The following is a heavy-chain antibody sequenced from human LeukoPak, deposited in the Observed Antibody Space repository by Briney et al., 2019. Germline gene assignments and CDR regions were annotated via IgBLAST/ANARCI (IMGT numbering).Heavy chain of an antibody. J-gene: IGHJ3*02. CDR3: AKSGPGTMTFDGFDI. CDR1: GFTFNNYV. CDR2: IGASGGGK. V-gene: IGHV3-23*01. Sequence: GGSLRLSCAVSGFTFNNYVMNWVRQAPGKGLEWVSSIGASGGGKYYADSVKGRFTISRDNSKNTVSLQMSSLRAEDTALYYCAKSGPGTMTFDGFDIWGQGTVVTVSS.